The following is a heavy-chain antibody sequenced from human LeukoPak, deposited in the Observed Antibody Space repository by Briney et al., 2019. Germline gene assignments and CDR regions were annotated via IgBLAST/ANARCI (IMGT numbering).Heavy chain of an antibody. Sequence: SVKVSCKASGGNFSSFDINWVRQAPGLGLEWVGGSIPIFGSANNAQKFQGRVTITADESTRTVYMELSSLRSEDTAVYYCARFSAVAGTANDYWGQGALVTVSS. CDR3: ARFSAVAGTANDY. D-gene: IGHD6-19*01. V-gene: IGHV1-69*13. J-gene: IGHJ4*02. CDR2: SIPIFGSA. CDR1: GGNFSSFD.